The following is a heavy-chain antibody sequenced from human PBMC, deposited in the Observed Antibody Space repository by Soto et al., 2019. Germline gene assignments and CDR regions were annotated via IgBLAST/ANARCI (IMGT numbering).Heavy chain of an antibody. Sequence: GASVKVSCKASGYTFTNYDFTWVRQAPGQGLEWLGWISTYNGNTNYAQKLQGRVTMTTDTSTSTAYLEVRSLRSDDTAVYYCARVVREVEMARKIDYWGQGTLVTVSS. J-gene: IGHJ4*02. CDR1: GYTFTNYD. V-gene: IGHV1-18*01. CDR3: ARVVREVEMARKIDY. CDR2: ISTYNGNT. D-gene: IGHD3-10*01.